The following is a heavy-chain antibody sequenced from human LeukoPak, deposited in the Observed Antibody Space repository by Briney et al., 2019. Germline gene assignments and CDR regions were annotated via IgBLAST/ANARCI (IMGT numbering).Heavy chain of an antibody. Sequence: GGSLRLSCAASGFTFSSYAMSWDRQAPGKGLEWVSAISGSGGSTYYADSVKGRFTISRDNSKNTLYLQVNSLRAEDTAVYYCAKDWRSGSYYAGPNYFDYWGQGTLVTVSS. CDR1: GFTFSSYA. J-gene: IGHJ4*02. CDR2: ISGSGGST. CDR3: AKDWRSGSYYAGPNYFDY. D-gene: IGHD1-26*01. V-gene: IGHV3-23*01.